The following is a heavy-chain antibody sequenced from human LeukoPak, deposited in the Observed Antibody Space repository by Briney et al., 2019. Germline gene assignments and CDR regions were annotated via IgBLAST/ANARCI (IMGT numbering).Heavy chain of an antibody. CDR3: ARDYSSSSGLGYYYYGMDV. CDR1: GGTFSSYA. D-gene: IGHD6-6*01. J-gene: IGHJ6*02. Sequence: SVKVSCKASGGTFSSYAISWVRQAPGQGLEWMGRIIPIFGIANYAQKFQGRVTITADKSTSTAYMELSSLRSEDTAAYYCARDYSSSSGLGYYYYGMDVWGQGTTVTVSS. V-gene: IGHV1-69*04. CDR2: IIPIFGIA.